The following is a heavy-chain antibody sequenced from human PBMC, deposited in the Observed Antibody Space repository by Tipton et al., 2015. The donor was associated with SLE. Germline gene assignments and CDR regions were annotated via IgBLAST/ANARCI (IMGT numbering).Heavy chain of an antibody. CDR3: ARAGVSEMEGYSNYVDY. V-gene: IGHV4-34*01. J-gene: IGHJ4*03. CDR1: GGSFSGYY. Sequence: TLSLTCAVYGGSFSGYYWSWIRQPPGKGLEWIGEINHSGSTNYNPSLKSRVTISVDTSKNQFSLKLSSVTAADTAVYYCARAGVSEMEGYSNYVDYWGQGTTVTVSS. D-gene: IGHD4-11*01. CDR2: INHSGST.